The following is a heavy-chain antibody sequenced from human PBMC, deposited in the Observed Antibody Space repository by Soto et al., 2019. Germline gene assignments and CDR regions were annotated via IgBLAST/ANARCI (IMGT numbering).Heavy chain of an antibody. J-gene: IGHJ6*02. CDR2: ITYDGSNQ. CDR1: GFIFSSYT. V-gene: IGHV3-30-3*01. Sequence: GGSLRLSCAASGFIFSSYTMHWVRQAPGKGLEWVGVITYDGSNQYYADSVKGRFTISRDNSKNTLYLQMNSLRAEDTAVYYCAKDGDVWGQGTTVTVSS. CDR3: AKDGDV.